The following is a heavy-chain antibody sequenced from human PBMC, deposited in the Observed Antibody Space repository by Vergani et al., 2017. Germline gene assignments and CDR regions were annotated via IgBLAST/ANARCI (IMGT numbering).Heavy chain of an antibody. CDR2: ISSSSSYI. CDR1: GFTFSSYS. CDR3: ASPSIFGVTDY. D-gene: IGHD3-3*01. Sequence: EVQLVESGGGLVKPGGSLRLSCAASGFTFSSYSMNWVRQAPGKGLAWVSSISSSSSYIYYADSVKGRFTISRDNAKNSLYLQMNSLRAEDTAVYYCASPSIFGVTDYWGQGTLVTVSS. V-gene: IGHV3-21*01. J-gene: IGHJ4*02.